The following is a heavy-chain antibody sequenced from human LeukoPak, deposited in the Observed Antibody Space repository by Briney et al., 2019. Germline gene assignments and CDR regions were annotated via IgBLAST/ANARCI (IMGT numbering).Heavy chain of an antibody. D-gene: IGHD3-22*01. CDR2: INPSGGST. V-gene: IGHV1-46*01. Sequence: ASVKVSCKASGYTFTSYYMHWVRQAPGQGLEWMGIINPSGGSTSYAQKFQGRVTMTRDTSTSTVYMELSSLRSDDTAVYYCARENYYDSSGYYAYYYYGMDVWGQGTTVTVSS. J-gene: IGHJ6*02. CDR1: GYTFTSYY. CDR3: ARENYYDSSGYYAYYYYGMDV.